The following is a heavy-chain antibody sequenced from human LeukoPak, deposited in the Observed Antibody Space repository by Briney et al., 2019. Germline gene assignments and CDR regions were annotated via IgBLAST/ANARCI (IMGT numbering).Heavy chain of an antibody. CDR2: IRYDGSNK. CDR3: AKHINDYSNY. J-gene: IGHJ4*02. CDR1: GFTFSSYG. V-gene: IGHV3-30*02. D-gene: IGHD4-11*01. Sequence: GGSLRLSCAASGFTFSSYGMHWVRQAPGKGLEWVAFIRYDGSNKYYADSVKGRFTISRDNSKNTLYLQMDSLRAEDTAVYYCAKHINDYSNYWGQGTLVTVSS.